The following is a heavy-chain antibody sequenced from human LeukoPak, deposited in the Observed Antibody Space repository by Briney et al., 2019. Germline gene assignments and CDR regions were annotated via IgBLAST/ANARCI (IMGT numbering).Heavy chain of an antibody. V-gene: IGHV3-21*01. CDR3: ARGRLSSGWYFDY. D-gene: IGHD6-19*01. J-gene: IGHJ4*02. CDR1: GFTFNSYS. CDR2: ISSSSNYI. Sequence: PGGSLRLSCAASGFTFNSYSMNWVRQAPGKGLEWVSSISSSSNYIYYADSLKGRFTISRDNAKNSLYLQMNSLRAEDTAVYYCARGRLSSGWYFDYWGQGTLVTVSS.